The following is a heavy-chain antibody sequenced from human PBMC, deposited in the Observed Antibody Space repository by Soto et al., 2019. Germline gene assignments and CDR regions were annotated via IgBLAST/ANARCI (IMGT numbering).Heavy chain of an antibody. Sequence: SVNVSCKASAYTFTSYAMHWVRQAPGQRLEWMGWINPNSGGTNYAQKFQGWVTMTRDTSISTAYMELSRLRSDDTAVYYCARDQSGMDVWGQGTTVIVSS. V-gene: IGHV1-2*04. J-gene: IGHJ6*01. CDR1: AYTFTSYA. CDR3: ARDQSGMDV. CDR2: INPNSGGT.